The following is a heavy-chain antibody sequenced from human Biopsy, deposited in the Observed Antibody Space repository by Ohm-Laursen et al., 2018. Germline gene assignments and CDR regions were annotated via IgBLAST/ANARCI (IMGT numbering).Heavy chain of an antibody. J-gene: IGHJ4*02. CDR3: AKARSGSSNSCYNY. CDR1: GFDFSDYS. Sequence: SLRLSCAASGFDFSDYSMSWVRQAPGKGLEWVSSVTITSSYIYYADSVKGRFTISRDNSKNTLYLEMNSLRAEDTAIYYCAKARSGSSNSCYNYWGQGTLVIVSS. V-gene: IGHV3-21*04. D-gene: IGHD2-2*02. CDR2: VTITSSYI.